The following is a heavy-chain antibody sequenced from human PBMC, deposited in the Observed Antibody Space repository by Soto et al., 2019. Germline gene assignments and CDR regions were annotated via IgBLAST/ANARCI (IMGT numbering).Heavy chain of an antibody. V-gene: IGHV1-18*01. CDR2: ISAHNGNT. Sequence: QVHLVQSGAEVKKPGASVKVSCKGSGYAFTTYGITWVRQAPGQGLEWMGWISAHNGNTNYAKKLQGRVTVTRDTSTSTAYMELRSLRSDDTAVYYCERGRYGDYWGQGALVTVSS. J-gene: IGHJ4*02. CDR3: ERGRYGDY. D-gene: IGHD1-1*01. CDR1: GYAFTTYG.